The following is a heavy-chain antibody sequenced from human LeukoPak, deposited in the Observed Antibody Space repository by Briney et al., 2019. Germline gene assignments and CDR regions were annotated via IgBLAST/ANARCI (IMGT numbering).Heavy chain of an antibody. J-gene: IGHJ6*02. CDR1: GFIFSNSG. V-gene: IGHV3-30*03. D-gene: IGHD3-16*01. CDR3: ARFWDYYGMDV. Sequence: QPGRSLRLSCTASGFIFSNSGIHWVRQAPGKGLEWVAVISYDDNYKYYVNSVKGRFTISRDNSKNKLSLQMNSLRPEDSAIYYCARFWDYYGMDVWGQGTTVIVSS. CDR2: ISYDDNYK.